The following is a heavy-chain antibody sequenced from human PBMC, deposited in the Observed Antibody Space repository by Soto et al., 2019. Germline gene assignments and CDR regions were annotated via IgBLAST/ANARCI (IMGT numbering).Heavy chain of an antibody. J-gene: IGHJ4*02. CDR2: VYNSGST. V-gene: IGHV4-59*01. CDR3: ASLDYYDSSGYKTSPLFDY. D-gene: IGHD3-22*01. Sequence: SETLSLTCTVSGGSISSNYWTWIRQPPGKGLEWIGYVYNSGSTNYNPSLKSRVTISEDTSKSQFSLKVNSMTAADTAVYYCASLDYYDSSGYKTSPLFDYWGQGTLVTVS. CDR1: GGSISSNY.